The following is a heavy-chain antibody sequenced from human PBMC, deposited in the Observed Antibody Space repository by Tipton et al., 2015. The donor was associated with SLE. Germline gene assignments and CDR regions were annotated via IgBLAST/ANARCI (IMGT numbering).Heavy chain of an antibody. D-gene: IGHD4-23*01. CDR2: ISWNSGSI. Sequence: SLRLSCAASGFTFSSYAMHWVRQAPGKGLEWVSGISWNSGSIGYADSVKGRFTISRDNAKNSLYLQMNSLRAEDTALYYCAKDNDYGGNSGYFDYWGQGTLVTVSS. V-gene: IGHV3-9*01. CDR1: GFTFSSYA. CDR3: AKDNDYGGNSGYFDY. J-gene: IGHJ4*02.